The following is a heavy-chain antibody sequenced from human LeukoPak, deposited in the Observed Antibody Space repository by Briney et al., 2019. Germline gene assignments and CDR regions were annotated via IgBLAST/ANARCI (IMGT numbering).Heavy chain of an antibody. CDR2: IYSDGST. D-gene: IGHD6-19*01. CDR3: AKDRASGWPNAFDI. J-gene: IGHJ3*02. V-gene: IGHV3-23*03. CDR1: GFTFDDYA. Sequence: GGSLRLSCAASGFTFDDYAMHWVRQAPGKGLEWVSVIYSDGSTYYTDSVKGRFTISRDNSKNTLYLQMNSLRAEDTAVYYCAKDRASGWPNAFDIWGQGTMVTVSS.